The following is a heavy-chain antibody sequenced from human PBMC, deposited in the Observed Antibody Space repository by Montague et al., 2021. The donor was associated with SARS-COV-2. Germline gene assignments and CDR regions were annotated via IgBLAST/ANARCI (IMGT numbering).Heavy chain of an antibody. V-gene: IGHV3-30-3*01. D-gene: IGHD3-10*01. CDR1: GFTFGSYA. CDR2: ISYDGSNK. Sequence: SLRLSCAASGFTFGSYAMHWVRQAPGKGLEWVAVISYDGSNKYYADSVKGRFTISRDNSKNTLYLQMNSLRAEDTAVYYCARDEVTMVRGVTSFDYWGQGTLVTISS. J-gene: IGHJ4*02. CDR3: ARDEVTMVRGVTSFDY.